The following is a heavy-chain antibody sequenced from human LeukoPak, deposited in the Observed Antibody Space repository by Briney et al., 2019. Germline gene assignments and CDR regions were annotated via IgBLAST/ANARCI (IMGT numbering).Heavy chain of an antibody. CDR1: GGSVSSGSYY. CDR3: AREMDAHPRIVV. CDR2: ISYSGST. J-gene: IGHJ1*01. V-gene: IGHV4-61*01. Sequence: PSETLSLTCTVSGGSVSSGSYYWSWIRQPPGKGLEWIGYISYSGSTNYNPSLKSRDTISADTSKNQFSLKLSSVTAADTAVYYCAREMDAHPRIVVWGQGTLVTVSS. D-gene: IGHD2-21*01.